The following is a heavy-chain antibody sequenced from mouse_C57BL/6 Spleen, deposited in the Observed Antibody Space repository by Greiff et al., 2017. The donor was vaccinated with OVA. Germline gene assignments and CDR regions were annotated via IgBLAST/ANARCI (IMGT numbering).Heavy chain of an antibody. Sequence: EVQRVESGGGLVQPKGSLKLSCAASGFSFNTYAMNWVRQAPGKGLEWVARIRSKSNNYATYYADSVKDRFTISRDDSESMLYLQMNNLKTEDTAMYYGVRRSTMGTGYAMDYWGQGTSVTVSS. CDR2: IRSKSNNYAT. J-gene: IGHJ4*01. CDR3: VRRSTMGTGYAMDY. CDR1: GFSFNTYA. V-gene: IGHV10-1*01. D-gene: IGHD2-1*01.